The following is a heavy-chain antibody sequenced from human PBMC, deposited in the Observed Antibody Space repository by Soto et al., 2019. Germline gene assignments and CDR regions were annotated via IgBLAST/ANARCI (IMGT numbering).Heavy chain of an antibody. Sequence: SVKVSCKAAGFTFTSSAVQWVRQTRGQRLEWIGWIVVGSGNTNYAQKFQERVTITRDMSTSTAYMELSSLRSEDTAVYYCAADNSPHTNSYGYYYYGMDVWGQGTTVTVSS. CDR2: IVVGSGNT. J-gene: IGHJ6*02. D-gene: IGHD2-21*01. CDR3: AADNSPHTNSYGYYYYGMDV. V-gene: IGHV1-58*01. CDR1: GFTFTSSA.